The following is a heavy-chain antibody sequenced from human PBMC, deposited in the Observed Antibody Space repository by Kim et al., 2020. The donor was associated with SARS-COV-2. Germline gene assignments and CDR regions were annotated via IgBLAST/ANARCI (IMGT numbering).Heavy chain of an antibody. Sequence: SRKSRVTISVDTAKNQFSLKLRCVTAADTAVYYCARGRTIFGVVTSPFDCWGQGTLVTVSS. J-gene: IGHJ4*02. CDR3: ARGRTIFGVVTSPFDC. D-gene: IGHD3-3*01. V-gene: IGHV4-59*09.